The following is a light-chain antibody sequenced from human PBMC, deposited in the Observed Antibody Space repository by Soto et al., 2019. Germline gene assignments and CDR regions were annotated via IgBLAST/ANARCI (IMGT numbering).Light chain of an antibody. J-gene: IGKJ5*01. CDR3: QNFRSSAIS. CDR2: DAS. CDR1: QGIGSA. V-gene: IGKV1-13*02. Sequence: AIQLTESPSSLSASVGDRVSITCRASQGIGSALAWYQLKPGAAPALLIYDASTLESGVPSRFSGSRSGADFTLTISSLQPEDFATYYCQNFRSSAISFGGGTRLEIK.